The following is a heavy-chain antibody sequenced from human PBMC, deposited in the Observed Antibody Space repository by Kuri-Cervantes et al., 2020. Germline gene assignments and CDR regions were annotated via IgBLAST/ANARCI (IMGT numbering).Heavy chain of an antibody. CDR1: GGPISSGGYS. V-gene: IGHV4-31*11. CDR2: IYYSGST. J-gene: IGHJ3*02. D-gene: IGHD3-22*01. CDR3: ARDDAYYDSSGYPHDAFDI. Sequence: LRLSCAVSGGPISSGGYSWSWIRQPPGKGLEWIGYIYYSGSTYYNPSLKSRVTISVDTSKNQFSLKLSSVTAADTAVYYCARDDAYYDSSGYPHDAFDIWGQGTMVTVSS.